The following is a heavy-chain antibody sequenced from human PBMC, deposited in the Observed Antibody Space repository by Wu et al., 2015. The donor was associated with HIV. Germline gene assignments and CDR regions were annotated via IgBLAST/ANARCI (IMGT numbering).Heavy chain of an antibody. CDR1: GYTFTGYY. D-gene: IGHD6-13*01. CDR2: INPNSGGT. V-gene: IGHV1-2*02. CDR3: ARGTGSSWHRHDNWFDP. J-gene: IGHJ5*02. Sequence: QVQLVQSGAEVKKPGASVKVSCKASGYTFTGYYMHWVRQAPGQGLEWMGWINPNSGGTNYAQKFQGRVTMTRDTSISTAYMELSRLRSDDTAVYYCARGTGSSWHRHDNWFDPWGQGTLVTVSS.